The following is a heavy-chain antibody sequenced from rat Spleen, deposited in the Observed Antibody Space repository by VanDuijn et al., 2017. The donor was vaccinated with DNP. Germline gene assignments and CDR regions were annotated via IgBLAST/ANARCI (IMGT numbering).Heavy chain of an antibody. CDR3: ARVQLGYYALDA. D-gene: IGHD5-1*01. J-gene: IGHJ4*01. V-gene: IGHV5S11*01. Sequence: EVQLVESGGGLVQPARSLKLSCAASGFTFSNFYMAWVRRAPKKGLEWVAAISPSGGRTYYADSVKGRFTISRDKAKNSLYLQMNSLRSEETATYYCARVQLGYYALDAWGQGTSVTVSS. CDR2: ISPSGGRT. CDR1: GFTFSNFY.